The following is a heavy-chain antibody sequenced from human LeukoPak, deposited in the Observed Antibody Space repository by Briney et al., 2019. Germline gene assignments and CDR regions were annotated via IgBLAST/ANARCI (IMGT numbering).Heavy chain of an antibody. V-gene: IGHV1-2*02. CDR3: ARDLGFSSGSYYNWFDP. J-gene: IGHJ5*02. D-gene: IGHD3-10*01. CDR2: INPNSGGT. CDR1: GYTFTGYY. Sequence: ASVKLSCKASGYTFTGYYMHWVRQAPGQGLEWMGWINPNSGGTNYAQKFQGRVTMTRDTSISTAYMELSRQRSDDTAVYYCARDLGFSSGSYYNWFDPWGQGTLVTVSS.